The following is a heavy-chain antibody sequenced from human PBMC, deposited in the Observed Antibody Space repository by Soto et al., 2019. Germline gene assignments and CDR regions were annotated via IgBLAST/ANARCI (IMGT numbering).Heavy chain of an antibody. CDR3: ARDRGYDAHDYYYNAMDV. CDR1: GFTFRTYT. V-gene: IGHV3-21*01. D-gene: IGHD3-10*01. Sequence: EVQLVESGGGLVKPGGSLRLSCISSGFTFRTYTMNWVRQAPGKGLEWVSGIRGFSPYTFYAESVRGRFTISRDNAKNSLFLQMDSLRAEDTAVYYCARDRGYDAHDYYYNAMDVWPEGTTVTVSS. J-gene: IGHJ6*04. CDR2: IRGFSPYT.